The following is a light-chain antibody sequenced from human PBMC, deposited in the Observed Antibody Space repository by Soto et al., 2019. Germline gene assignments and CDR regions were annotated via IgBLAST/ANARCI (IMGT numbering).Light chain of an antibody. J-gene: IGLJ2*01. Sequence: QAVVTQPASVSGSPGQSITISCTRTSSDVGTYNLVSWYQQHPGKAPKLMIYEGTKRPSGVSNRFSGSKSGNTASLTISGLQAEDEADYYCCSYAGSSTHVVFGGGTKLTVL. CDR3: CSYAGSSTHVV. CDR2: EGT. V-gene: IGLV2-23*01. CDR1: SSDVGTYNL.